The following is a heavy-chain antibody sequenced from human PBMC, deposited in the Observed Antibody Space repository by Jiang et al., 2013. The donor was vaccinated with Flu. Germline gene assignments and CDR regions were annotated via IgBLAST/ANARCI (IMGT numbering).Heavy chain of an antibody. CDR3: ASPSDSSGYYGYLDY. CDR1: YA. D-gene: IGHD3-22*01. V-gene: IGHV1-3*01. J-gene: IGHJ4*02. CDR2: INAGNGNT. Sequence: YAMHWCGQAPGQRLEWMGWINAGNGNTKYSQKFQGRVTITRDTSASTAYMELSSLRSEDTAVYYCASPSDSSGYYGYLDYWGQGTLVTVSS.